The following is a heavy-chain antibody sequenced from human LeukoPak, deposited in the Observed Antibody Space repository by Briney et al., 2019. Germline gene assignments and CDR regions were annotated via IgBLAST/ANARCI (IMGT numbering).Heavy chain of an antibody. Sequence: GGSLRLSCAASGFTFSSSAMHWVRQAPGKGLDWVAVISYDGSNKYYADSVKGRFTISRDNSKNTLYLQMNSLRAEDTAVYYCARDVVRSFDYWGQGTLVTVSS. D-gene: IGHD3-10*01. V-gene: IGHV3-30*04. CDR1: GFTFSSSA. CDR2: ISYDGSNK. J-gene: IGHJ4*02. CDR3: ARDVVRSFDY.